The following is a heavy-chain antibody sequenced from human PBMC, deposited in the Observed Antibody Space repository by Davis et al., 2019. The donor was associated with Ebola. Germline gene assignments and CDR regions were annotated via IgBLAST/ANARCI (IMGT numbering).Heavy chain of an antibody. J-gene: IGHJ3*02. V-gene: IGHV5-51*01. CDR1: GSSFTSYW. Sequence: GESLKISCKGSGSSFTSYWIGWVRQMPGKGLEWMGIIYPGDSDTRYSPSFQGQVTISADMSISTAYLQRSSLKASDTAMYYCARSRGYCSSSNCYFSAFDIWGQGTTVTVSS. D-gene: IGHD2-2*01. CDR3: ARSRGYCSSSNCYFSAFDI. CDR2: IYPGDSDT.